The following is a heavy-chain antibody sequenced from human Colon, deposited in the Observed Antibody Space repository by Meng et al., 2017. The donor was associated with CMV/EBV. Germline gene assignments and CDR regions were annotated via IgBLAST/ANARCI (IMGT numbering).Heavy chain of an antibody. CDR2: ISISCSYI. D-gene: IGHD3-10*01. V-gene: IGHV3-21*01. CDR1: GFNLNTYS. Sequence: GESLKISCAASGFNLNTYSMNWLRQAPGRGLEWVASISISCSYIYYADSVKGRFTISRDNAKNSSSLHMNGLRAEDTAIYYCARGGSRSYFFDNWGQGTLVTVSS. J-gene: IGHJ4*02. CDR3: ARGGSRSYFFDN.